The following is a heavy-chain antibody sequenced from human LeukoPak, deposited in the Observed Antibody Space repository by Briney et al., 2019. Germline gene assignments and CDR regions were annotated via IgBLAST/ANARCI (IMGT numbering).Heavy chain of an antibody. CDR2: IYSGGST. J-gene: IGHJ4*02. Sequence: PGGSLRLSCAASGFTVSSNYMSWVRQAPGKGLEWVSVIYSGGSTYYADSVKGRFTISRDNSKNTLYLQMNSLRAEDTAVYYCARVGESSSYYFDYWGQGTLVTVSS. D-gene: IGHD6-6*01. CDR3: ARVGESSSYYFDY. V-gene: IGHV3-53*01. CDR1: GFTVSSNY.